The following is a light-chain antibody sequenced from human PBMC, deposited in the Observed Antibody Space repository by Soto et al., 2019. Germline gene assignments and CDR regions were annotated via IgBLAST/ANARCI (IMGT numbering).Light chain of an antibody. CDR3: HQLNTYPLT. Sequence: IQLTQSPSSLSASVGDRVTITCRASQGISSYLAWYQQKPGKAPKLLIYAASTLQSAVPSRFSGSGSGTDFTLTISSLQAEDFATYYYHQLNTYPLTFGGGTKVEIK. J-gene: IGKJ4*01. V-gene: IGKV1-9*01. CDR1: QGISSY. CDR2: AAS.